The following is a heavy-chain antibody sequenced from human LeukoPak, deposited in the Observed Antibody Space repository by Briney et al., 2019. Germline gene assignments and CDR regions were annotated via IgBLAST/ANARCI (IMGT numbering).Heavy chain of an antibody. Sequence: SETLSLTCAVYGGSFSGYYWSWIRQPPAKGLEWIGEINHSGSTNYNPSLESRVTISVDTSKNQFSLKLSSVTAADTGVYYCARGRRVYSSSWYVLAYFDYWGQGTLVTVSS. V-gene: IGHV4-34*01. J-gene: IGHJ4*02. CDR2: INHSGST. D-gene: IGHD6-13*01. CDR1: GGSFSGYY. CDR3: ARGRRVYSSSWYVLAYFDY.